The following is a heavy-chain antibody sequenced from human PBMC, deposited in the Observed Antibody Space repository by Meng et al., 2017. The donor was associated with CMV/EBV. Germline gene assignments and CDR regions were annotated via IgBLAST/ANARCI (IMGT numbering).Heavy chain of an antibody. V-gene: IGHV4-4*07. D-gene: IGHD6-19*01. CDR1: GGSISSCC. CDR3: ARDSSGWYPHFDY. Sequence: QGQVQVAGPGRAYASAALSLTFTVSGGSISSCCCRWIRLRAGKGQELIGRIYTSGSTNYTPSLKSGVSMFVDTSKNQISLKLSYVNAADTAVYYCARDSSGWYPHFDYWGQGTLVTVSS. CDR2: IYTSGST. J-gene: IGHJ4*02.